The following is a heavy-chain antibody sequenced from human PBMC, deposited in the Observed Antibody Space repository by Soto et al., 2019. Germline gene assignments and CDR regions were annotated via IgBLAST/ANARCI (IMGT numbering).Heavy chain of an antibody. D-gene: IGHD6-25*01. CDR2: ISAVYERT. V-gene: IGHV3-23*01. J-gene: IGHJ6*02. CDR3: AKGRSGEYYYYAMDV. Sequence: RRLSCAASGFRFNSYAMSWVRQAPGKGLEWVSGISAVYERTSYAGSVKGRFSISRDSSKNTVYLQMSSLRGEDTALYYCAKGRSGEYYYYAMDVWGPGTTVTVSS. CDR1: GFRFNSYA.